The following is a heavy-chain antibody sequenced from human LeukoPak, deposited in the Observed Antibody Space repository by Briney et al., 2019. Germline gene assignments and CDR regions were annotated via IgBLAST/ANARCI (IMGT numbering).Heavy chain of an antibody. CDR1: GGSISSSSYY. CDR3: ARHVPGAAGILRWFDP. J-gene: IGHJ5*02. D-gene: IGHD6-13*01. Sequence: PSETLSLTCTVSGGSISSSSYYWGWIRQPPGKGLEWIGSIYYSGSTYYNPSLKSRVTISVVTSKNQFSLKLSSVTAADTAVYYCARHVPGAAGILRWFDPWGQGTLVTVSS. V-gene: IGHV4-39*01. CDR2: IYYSGST.